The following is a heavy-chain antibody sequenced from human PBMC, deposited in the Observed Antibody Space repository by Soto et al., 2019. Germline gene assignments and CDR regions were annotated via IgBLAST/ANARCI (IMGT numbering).Heavy chain of an antibody. D-gene: IGHD2-2*01. V-gene: IGHV4-59*01. CDR2: IYYSGST. CDR3: ARAVLPATAPFYY. Sequence: PSETLSLTCIVSGGSISNYYWSWIRQPPGKGLEWIGYIYYSGSTNYNPSLQSRVTISVDTSKNQFSLKLSSVTAADTAVYYCARAVLPATAPFYYCGQGTLVTVSS. CDR1: GGSISNYY. J-gene: IGHJ4*02.